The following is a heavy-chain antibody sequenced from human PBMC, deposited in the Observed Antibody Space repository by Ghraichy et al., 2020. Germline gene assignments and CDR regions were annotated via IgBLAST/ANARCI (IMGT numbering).Heavy chain of an antibody. J-gene: IGHJ2*01. D-gene: IGHD5-24*01. CDR2: IGTAGDP. CDR1: GFTFSSYD. CDR3: ARGIEMATNWYFDL. Sequence: GGSLRLSCAASGFTFSSYDMHWVRQATGKGLEWVSAIGTAGDPYYPGSVKGRFTISRENAKNSLYLQMNSLRAGDTAVYYCARGIEMATNWYFDLWGRGTLVTVSS. V-gene: IGHV3-13*05.